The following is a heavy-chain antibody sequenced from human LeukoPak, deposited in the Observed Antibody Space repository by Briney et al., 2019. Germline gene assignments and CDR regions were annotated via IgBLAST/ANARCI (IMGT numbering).Heavy chain of an antibody. CDR3: AKDVGYGSGSFDY. D-gene: IGHD3-10*01. CDR2: ISYDGSNK. V-gene: IGHV3-30*18. CDR1: GFTFSSYG. J-gene: IGHJ4*02. Sequence: EGSLRLSCAASGFTFSSYGMHWVRQAPGKGLEWVAVISYDGSNKYYADSVKGRFTISRDNSKNTLYLQMNSLRAEDTAVYYCAKDVGYGSGSFDYWGQGTLVTVSS.